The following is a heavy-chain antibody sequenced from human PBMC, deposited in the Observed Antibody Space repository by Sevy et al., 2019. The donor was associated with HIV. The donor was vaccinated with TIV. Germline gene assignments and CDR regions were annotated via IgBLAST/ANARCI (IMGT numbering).Heavy chain of an antibody. J-gene: IGHJ4*02. D-gene: IGHD3-16*01. Sequence: GGCLRLSCAASGFTFTNYAMNCVRQAPGKGLEGVSGISDSGDTTHYAESVKGRFTISRDNSKNTVSLQMSSLRAEDTAIYYCTKLPSTIMFREKGYWGQGTRVTVSS. CDR2: ISDSGDTT. CDR3: TKLPSTIMFREKGY. CDR1: GFTFTNYA. V-gene: IGHV3-23*01.